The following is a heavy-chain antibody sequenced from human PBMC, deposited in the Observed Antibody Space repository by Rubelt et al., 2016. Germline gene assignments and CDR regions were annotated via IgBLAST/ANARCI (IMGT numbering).Heavy chain of an antibody. D-gene: IGHD6-13*01. Sequence: QLQLQESGPGLVKPSETLSLTCTVSGASINISSYYWGWIRQPPGQGLEWIGSIYSGGNTYYNASLKSRVTISVDTSKTQFSLNLGAVAAADTAVYYCARGYSTSYYYFDFWGQGALVTVSS. J-gene: IGHJ4*02. CDR2: IYSGGNT. CDR3: ARGYSTSYYYFDF. V-gene: IGHV4-39*01. CDR1: GASINISSYY.